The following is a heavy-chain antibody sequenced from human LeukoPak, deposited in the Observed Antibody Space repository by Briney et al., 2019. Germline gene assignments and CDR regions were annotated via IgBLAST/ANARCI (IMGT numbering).Heavy chain of an antibody. CDR2: MNPNSGNT. J-gene: IGHJ4*02. D-gene: IGHD6-13*01. Sequence: EASVKVSCKASGYTFTSYDINWVRQATGQGLEWMGWMNPNSGNTGYAQKFQGRVTMTRNTSISTAYMELSSLRSEDTAVYYCGRGFRGSKAGTHRSYYFDYWGQGTLVTVSS. V-gene: IGHV1-8*01. CDR3: GRGFRGSKAGTHRSYYFDY. CDR1: GYTFTSYD.